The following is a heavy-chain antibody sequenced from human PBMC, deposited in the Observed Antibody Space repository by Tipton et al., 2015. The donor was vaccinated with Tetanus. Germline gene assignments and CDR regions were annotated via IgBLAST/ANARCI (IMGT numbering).Heavy chain of an antibody. Sequence: TLSLTCTVSGGSISTYYWCWVRQPPGRGLEWIGNVHNSGSTKYSPSLRSRVTLSVDTSKNQFSLKLSAVTAADTAVYYCARIGWPQQNKPAFDLWGQGTMVTVSP. J-gene: IGHJ3*01. CDR3: ARIGWPQQNKPAFDL. D-gene: IGHD6-19*01. CDR2: VHNSGST. V-gene: IGHV4-59*01. CDR1: GGSISTYY.